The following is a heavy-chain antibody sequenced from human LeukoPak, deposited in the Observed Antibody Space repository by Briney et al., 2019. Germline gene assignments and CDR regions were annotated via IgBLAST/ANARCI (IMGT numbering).Heavy chain of an antibody. CDR2: IYSGGST. D-gene: IGHD2-2*01. J-gene: IGHJ4*02. V-gene: IGHV3-53*01. CDR1: GFTVSTYY. CDR3: ARGLGYCTSTTCLLPFDY. Sequence: PGGSLRLSYAASGFTVSTYYMTWVHQAPGKGLECVSAIYSGGSTYYAESVKCRFTFSRDNSKNTLYLQKNSLRAEDTAMYYCARGLGYCTSTTCLLPFDYWGQGTLVTVSS.